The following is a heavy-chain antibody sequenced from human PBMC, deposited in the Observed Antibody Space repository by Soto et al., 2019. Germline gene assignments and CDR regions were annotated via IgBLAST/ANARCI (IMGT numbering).Heavy chain of an antibody. V-gene: IGHV4-30-4*01. D-gene: IGHD3-10*01. J-gene: IGHJ4*02. CDR2: IYYSGST. CDR3: ARVGGFGATTIDY. CDR1: GGSISSGDYY. Sequence: QVQLQESGPGLVKPSQTLSLTCTVSGGSISSGDYYWSWIRQPPGKGLEWIGYIYYSGSTYYNPSLKSRVTISVDTCKTRFSLKLSSVTAADTAVYYCARVGGFGATTIDYWGQGTLVTVSS.